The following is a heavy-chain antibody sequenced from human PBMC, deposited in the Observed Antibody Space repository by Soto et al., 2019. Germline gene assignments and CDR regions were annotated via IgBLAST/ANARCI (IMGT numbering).Heavy chain of an antibody. J-gene: IGHJ5*02. D-gene: IGHD2-21*02. CDR1: GYTFTRYA. Sequence: ASPKVACKASGYTFTRYAMHWVRQAPGQRLEWMGWINAGNGNTKYSQKFQGRVTITRDTSASTAYMELSSLRAEDTAVYYCARVNGVVETAIDNWFDPWGQGTLVTVSS. CDR2: INAGNGNT. V-gene: IGHV1-3*01. CDR3: ARVNGVVETAIDNWFDP.